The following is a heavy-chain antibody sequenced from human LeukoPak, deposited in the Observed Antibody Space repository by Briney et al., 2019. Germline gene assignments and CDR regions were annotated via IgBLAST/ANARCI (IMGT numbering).Heavy chain of an antibody. CDR2: IYYSGST. V-gene: IGHV4-59*01. Sequence: SETLSLTCTVSGGSISSYYWSWIRQPPGKGLEGIGYIYYSGSTNYNPPLKSRVTISGDTSKNQISLKLKSVTAADTAVYYCARVPPEAYWYFDLWGRGTLVTVSS. CDR1: GGSISSYY. CDR3: ARVPPEAYWYFDL. J-gene: IGHJ2*01. D-gene: IGHD1-14*01.